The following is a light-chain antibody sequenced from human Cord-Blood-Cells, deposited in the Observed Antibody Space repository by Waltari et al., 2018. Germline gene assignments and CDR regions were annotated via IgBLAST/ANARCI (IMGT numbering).Light chain of an antibody. Sequence: EIVMTQSPATLSVSPGERATLSCRASQSVSSNLAWYHQKPGQAPRLLIYGASTMATGIPARFSGSGSGTEFTLTISSLQSEDFAVYYCQQYNNWPPTYTFGQGTKLEIK. CDR1: QSVSSN. J-gene: IGKJ2*01. V-gene: IGKV3-15*01. CDR2: GAS. CDR3: QQYNNWPPTYT.